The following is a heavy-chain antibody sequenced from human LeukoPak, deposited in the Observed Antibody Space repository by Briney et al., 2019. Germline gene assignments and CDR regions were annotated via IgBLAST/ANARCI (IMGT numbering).Heavy chain of an antibody. CDR2: IWYDGSNK. J-gene: IGHJ6*02. D-gene: IGHD2-15*01. CDR1: GFTFSSYG. CDR3: ARGGGSFYGMDV. V-gene: IGHV3-33*01. Sequence: PGRSLRLSCAASGFTFSSYGMHWVRQAPGKGLEWVAVIWYDGSNKYYADSVKGRFTISRDNSKNTLYLQMNSLRAEDTAVYYCARGGGSFYGMDVWGQGTTVTVSS.